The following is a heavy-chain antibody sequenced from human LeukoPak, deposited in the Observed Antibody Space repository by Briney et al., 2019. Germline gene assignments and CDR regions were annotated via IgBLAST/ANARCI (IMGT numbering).Heavy chain of an antibody. V-gene: IGHV3-23*01. D-gene: IGHD2-15*01. Sequence: GGSLRLSCAASGFTFSSYAMSWVRQAPGKGLEWVSAISGSGGSTYYADSVKGRFTISRDNSKNTLYLQMNSLRAEDTAVYYCASVHLRRSRLGYCSGGSCYDDYWGQGTLVTVSS. CDR1: GFTFSSYA. CDR3: ASVHLRRSRLGYCSGGSCYDDY. CDR2: ISGSGGST. J-gene: IGHJ4*02.